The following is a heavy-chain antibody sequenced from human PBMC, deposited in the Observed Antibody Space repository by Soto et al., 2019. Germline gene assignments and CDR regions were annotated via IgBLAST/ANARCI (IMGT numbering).Heavy chain of an antibody. CDR2: IYYSGST. CDR1: GGSISSYY. Sequence: PSETLSLTCTVSGGSISSYYWSWIRQPPGKGLEWIGYIYYSGSTNYNPSLKSRVTISVDTSKNQFSLKLSSVTAADTAVYYCARSLWSTSNWFDPWGQGTLVTVSS. J-gene: IGHJ5*02. D-gene: IGHD2-2*01. CDR3: ARSLWSTSNWFDP. V-gene: IGHV4-59*01.